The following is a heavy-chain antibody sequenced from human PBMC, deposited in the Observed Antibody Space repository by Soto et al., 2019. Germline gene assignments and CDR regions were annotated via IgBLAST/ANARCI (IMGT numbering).Heavy chain of an antibody. CDR1: GFTFSNAW. CDR2: IKSKTDGGTT. J-gene: IGHJ4*02. V-gene: IGHV3-15*07. CDR3: TTESRPGPDYYDSSGYLDY. D-gene: IGHD3-22*01. Sequence: GGSLRLSCAASGFTFSNAWMNWVRQAPGKGLEWVGRIKSKTDGGTTDYAAPVKGRFTISRDDSKNTLYLQMNSLKTEDTAVYYCTTESRPGPDYYDSSGYLDYWGQGTLVTVSS.